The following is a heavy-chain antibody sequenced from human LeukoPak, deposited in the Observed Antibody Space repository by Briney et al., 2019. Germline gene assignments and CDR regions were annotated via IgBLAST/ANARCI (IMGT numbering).Heavy chain of an antibody. V-gene: IGHV3-49*03. D-gene: IGHD6-13*01. CDR1: GFTFGDYA. J-gene: IGHJ4*02. CDR2: IRSKAYGGTT. Sequence: PGRSLRLSCTASGFTFGDYAMSWFRQAPGKGLEWVGFIRSKAYGGTTEYVASVKGGFIISRDDSKSIAYLQMNSLKTEDTAVYYCTSPRYSSTWYFDSWGQGTLVTVSS. CDR3: TSPRYSSTWYFDS.